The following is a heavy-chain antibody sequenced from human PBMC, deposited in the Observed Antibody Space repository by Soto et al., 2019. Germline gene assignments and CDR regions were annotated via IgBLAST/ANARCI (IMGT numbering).Heavy chain of an antibody. Sequence: SETLSLTCPVSGGSISSSSYYWGWIRQPPGKGLEWIGSIYYSGSTYYNPSLKSRVTISVDTSKNQFSLKLSSVTAADTAVYYCAEGYCSNTSCSRYYYYGMDVWGQGTTVTVSS. J-gene: IGHJ6*02. CDR3: AEGYCSNTSCSRYYYYGMDV. CDR1: GGSISSSSYY. CDR2: IYYSGST. D-gene: IGHD2-2*01. V-gene: IGHV4-39*01.